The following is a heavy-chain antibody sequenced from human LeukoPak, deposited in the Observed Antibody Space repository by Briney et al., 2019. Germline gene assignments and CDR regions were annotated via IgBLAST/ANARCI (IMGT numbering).Heavy chain of an antibody. CDR1: GHTFTSLR. CDR2: MSPSDGST. V-gene: IGHV1-46*01. J-gene: IGHJ4*02. D-gene: IGHD6-6*01. CDR3: AREASV. Sequence: ASVKVSCKASGHTFTSLRVHWVRQAPGQGLEWMGIMSPSDGSTDYAQKFQGRITMTRDASTNTAYMELSSLRSVDTAVYYCAREASVWGQGTLVTVSS.